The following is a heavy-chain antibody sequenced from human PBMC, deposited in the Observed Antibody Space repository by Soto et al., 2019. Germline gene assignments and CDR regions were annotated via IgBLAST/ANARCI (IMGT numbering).Heavy chain of an antibody. D-gene: IGHD6-13*01. CDR1: GFTFSSYA. Sequence: EVQLLESGGGLVQPGGSLRLSCAASGFTFSSYAMSWVRQAPGKGLEWVSAISGSGGSTYYADSVKGRFTISRDNSKNPPDLQMNSLGAEDTAVYYCAKAFRVAAAGSPLDYWGQGTLVTVSS. CDR3: AKAFRVAAAGSPLDY. J-gene: IGHJ4*02. V-gene: IGHV3-23*01. CDR2: ISGSGGST.